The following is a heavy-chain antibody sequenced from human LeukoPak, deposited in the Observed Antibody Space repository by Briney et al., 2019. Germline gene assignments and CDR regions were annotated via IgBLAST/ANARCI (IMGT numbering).Heavy chain of an antibody. CDR3: AREIAGVYPYY. CDR1: GFTVSSNY. V-gene: IGHV3-53*01. J-gene: IGHJ4*02. CDR2: IYSGGST. Sequence: PGGSLRLSCAASGFTVSSNYMSWVRQAPGKGLEWVSVIYSGGSTYYADSVKGRFTISRDNSKNTLYLQMNSLRAEDTAVYYCAREIAGVYPYYWGQGTLVTVSS. D-gene: IGHD1-14*01.